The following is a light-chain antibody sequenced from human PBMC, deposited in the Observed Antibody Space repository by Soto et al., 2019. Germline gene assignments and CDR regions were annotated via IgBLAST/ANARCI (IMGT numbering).Light chain of an antibody. CDR1: SSDVGGYKY. CDR2: EVS. CDR3: SSYTRSTTLNVL. Sequence: QSALTQPASVSGSHVQSITISCTGTSSDVGGYKYVSWYQQHPGKVPKLMIYEVSNRPSGVSNRFSGSKSGNTASLSISGLQAEDEAEYYCSSYTRSTTLNVLLGGGIKLTV. V-gene: IGLV2-14*01. J-gene: IGLJ2*01.